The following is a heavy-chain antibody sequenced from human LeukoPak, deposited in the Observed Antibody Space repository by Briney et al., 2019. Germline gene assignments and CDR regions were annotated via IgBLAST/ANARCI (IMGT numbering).Heavy chain of an antibody. D-gene: IGHD2-15*01. CDR3: ARGPDIVVVVAAKGPGWFDP. CDR2: IYYSGGT. CDR1: GGSISSYY. V-gene: IGHV4-59*01. Sequence: PSETLSLTCTVSGGSISSYYWSWVRQPPGKGLEWVGDIYYSGGTNYNPSLKSRVTISVDTSKNQFSLKLSSVTAADTAVYYCARGPDIVVVVAAKGPGWFDPWGQGTLVTVSS. J-gene: IGHJ5*02.